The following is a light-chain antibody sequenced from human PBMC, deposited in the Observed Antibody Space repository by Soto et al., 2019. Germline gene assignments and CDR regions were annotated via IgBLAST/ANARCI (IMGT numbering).Light chain of an antibody. CDR1: QSVSTS. J-gene: IGKJ1*01. Sequence: EIVLTQSPATLSLSPGDRATLSCGASQSVSTSLAWYQHKPGQAPRLLIYDASNRATGIPARFSGSGSGTDFTLTISGLEPEDFAVYYCQHRSNWPWTFGQGTKVEIK. CDR3: QHRSNWPWT. V-gene: IGKV3-11*01. CDR2: DAS.